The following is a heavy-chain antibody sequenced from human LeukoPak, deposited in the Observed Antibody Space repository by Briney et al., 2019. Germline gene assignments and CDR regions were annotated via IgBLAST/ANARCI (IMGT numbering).Heavy chain of an antibody. Sequence: GRSLRLSCAASGFTFSSYGMHWVRQAPGKGLEWVAVIWYDGSNKYYADSVKGRFTISRDNSKNTLYLQMNSLRAGDTAVYYCARDQDGYYYFDYWGQGTLVTVSS. D-gene: IGHD4-17*01. CDR1: GFTFSSYG. CDR2: IWYDGSNK. CDR3: ARDQDGYYYFDY. V-gene: IGHV3-33*01. J-gene: IGHJ4*02.